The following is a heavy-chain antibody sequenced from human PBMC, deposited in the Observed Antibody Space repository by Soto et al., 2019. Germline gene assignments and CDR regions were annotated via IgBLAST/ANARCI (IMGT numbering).Heavy chain of an antibody. D-gene: IGHD1-1*01. Sequence: QVQLVQSGAEVKKPGSSVKVSCKASGGTFSSYAISWVRQAPGQGLEWVGGFIPIFGTANYAQKFQGRVTITADESTSTAYMELSSLRSEDTAVYYCARGDGTGTTRYYGMDVWGQGTTVTVSS. V-gene: IGHV1-69*01. J-gene: IGHJ6*02. CDR3: ARGDGTGTTRYYGMDV. CDR2: FIPIFGTA. CDR1: GGTFSSYA.